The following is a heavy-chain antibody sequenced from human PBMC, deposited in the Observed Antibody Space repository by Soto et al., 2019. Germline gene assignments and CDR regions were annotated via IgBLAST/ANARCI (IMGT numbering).Heavy chain of an antibody. CDR2: IWYDGSNK. Sequence: QVQLVESGGGVVQPGRSLRLSCAASGFTFSSYGMHWVRQAPGKGLEWVAVIWYDGSNKYYADYVKGRFTISRDNSKNTLYLQMNSLRAEDTAVYYCARWGGYSYGFGYFDYWGQGTLVTVSS. J-gene: IGHJ4*02. V-gene: IGHV3-33*01. CDR1: GFTFSSYG. CDR3: ARWGGYSYGFGYFDY. D-gene: IGHD5-18*01.